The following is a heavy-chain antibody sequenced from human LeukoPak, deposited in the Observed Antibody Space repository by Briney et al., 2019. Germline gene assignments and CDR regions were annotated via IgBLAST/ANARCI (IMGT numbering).Heavy chain of an antibody. CDR2: VYSDGNT. D-gene: IGHD5-12*01. J-gene: IGHJ4*02. CDR3: ARADSGYDH. CDR1: GFTFTSYT. Sequence: PGGSLRLSCVASGFTFTSYTMNWVRQAPGKGLEWVSLVYSDGNTHYAASVKGRFTISRDNSKNTLYLQMNSLRVDDTAMYYCARADSGYDHWGQGTLVTVSS. V-gene: IGHV3-53*01.